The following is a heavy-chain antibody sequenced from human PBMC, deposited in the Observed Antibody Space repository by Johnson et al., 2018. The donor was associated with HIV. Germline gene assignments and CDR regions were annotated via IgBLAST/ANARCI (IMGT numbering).Heavy chain of an antibody. CDR3: ARAQLLADDAFNN. D-gene: IGHD6-6*01. CDR2: ISGDGSSS. Sequence: VQLVESGGALVQPGGSLRLSCEVSGFTISTFWMHWVRQVPGKGLMWVSRISGDGSSSSYADSVKGRFTISRDNAKNTLYLQLNSLRVEYTAIYYCARAQLLADDAFNNWGQGTMVTVSS. CDR1: GFTISTFW. V-gene: IGHV3-74*02. J-gene: IGHJ3*02.